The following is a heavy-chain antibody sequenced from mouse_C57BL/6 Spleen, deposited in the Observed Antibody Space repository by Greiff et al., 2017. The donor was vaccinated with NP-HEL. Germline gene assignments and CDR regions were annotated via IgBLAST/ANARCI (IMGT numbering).Heavy chain of an antibody. CDR1: GFSLTSYG. Sequence: VQLQQSGPGLVQPSQSLSITCTVSGFSLTSYGVHWVRQSPGKGLEWLGVIWSGGSTDYNAAFISRLSISKDNSTSQVFFKMNSLQADDTAIYYCARGHYYGTYAMDYWGQGTSVTVSS. V-gene: IGHV2-2*01. J-gene: IGHJ4*01. CDR3: ARGHYYGTYAMDY. CDR2: IWSGGST. D-gene: IGHD1-1*01.